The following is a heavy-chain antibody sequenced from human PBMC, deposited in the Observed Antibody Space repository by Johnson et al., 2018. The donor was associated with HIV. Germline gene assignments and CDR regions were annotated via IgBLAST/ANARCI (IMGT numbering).Heavy chain of an antibody. CDR2: ISSSGSAI. CDR1: GFTFSDYY. V-gene: IGHV3-11*04. Sequence: QVQLVESGGGLVKPGGSLRLSCAAYGFTFSDYYMNWIRQAPGKGLEWVSYISSSGSAIFYADSVKGRFTISRDNAKNSLSLQMTSLRAEDTAVYYCAREMGWEDAFDIWGQGTMVTVSS. CDR3: AREMGWEDAFDI. J-gene: IGHJ3*02. D-gene: IGHD6-19*01.